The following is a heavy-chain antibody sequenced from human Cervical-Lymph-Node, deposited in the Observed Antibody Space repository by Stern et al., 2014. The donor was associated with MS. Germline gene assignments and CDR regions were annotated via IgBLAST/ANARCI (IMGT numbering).Heavy chain of an antibody. V-gene: IGHV3-11*01. J-gene: IGHJ4*02. Sequence: VQLVESGGGSVKPGGSLRLSCAVSGFTFSDYHMHWIRQAPGNGLEWISYISTTGKTIYYADSVKGRFTISRDNAKNSPYLQMNSLRVEDTAVYYCVRASDPLFEYWGQGTLVTVSS. CDR1: GFTFSDYH. D-gene: IGHD2-21*02. CDR2: ISTTGKTI. CDR3: VRASDPLFEY.